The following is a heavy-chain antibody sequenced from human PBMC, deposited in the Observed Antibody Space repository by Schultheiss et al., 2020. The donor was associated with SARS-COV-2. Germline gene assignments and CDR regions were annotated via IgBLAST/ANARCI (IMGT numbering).Heavy chain of an antibody. V-gene: IGHV3-23*01. Sequence: GGSLRLSCAASGFTFSSYAMSWVRQAPGKGLEWVSAISGSGGSTYYADSVKGRFTISRDNAKNSLYLQMNSLRAEDTAVYYCAKDHWAVTDYWGQGTLVTVSS. CDR1: GFTFSSYA. CDR3: AKDHWAVTDY. CDR2: ISGSGGST. J-gene: IGHJ4*02. D-gene: IGHD4-17*01.